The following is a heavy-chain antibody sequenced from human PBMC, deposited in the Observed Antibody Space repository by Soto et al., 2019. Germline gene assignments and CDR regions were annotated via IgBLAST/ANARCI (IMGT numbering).Heavy chain of an antibody. V-gene: IGHV5-51*01. CDR1: GYSFTSYW. CDR3: ARSPSIAAAGHYYYYYYGMDV. J-gene: IGHJ6*02. D-gene: IGHD6-13*01. CDR2: IYPGDPDT. Sequence: PGESLKISCKGSGYSFTSYWIGWVRQMPGKGLEWMGIIYPGDPDTRYSPSFQGQVTISADKSISTAYLQWSSLKASDTAMYYCARSPSIAAAGHYYYYYYGMDVWGQGNTVTVSS.